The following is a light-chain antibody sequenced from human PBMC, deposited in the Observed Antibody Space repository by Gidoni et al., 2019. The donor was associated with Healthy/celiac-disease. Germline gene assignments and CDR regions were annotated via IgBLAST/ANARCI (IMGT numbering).Light chain of an antibody. V-gene: IGKV3-20*01. CDR3: QQYGSSPSIT. Sequence: EIVLTQSPGTLSLSPGERATLSCRASQSVSSSYLAWYQQKPGQAPRLPIYGASSRATGLPDRFSGSGSGTDFTLTISRLEPEDFAVYYCQQYGSSPSITFGQGTRLEIK. J-gene: IGKJ5*01. CDR2: GAS. CDR1: QSVSSSY.